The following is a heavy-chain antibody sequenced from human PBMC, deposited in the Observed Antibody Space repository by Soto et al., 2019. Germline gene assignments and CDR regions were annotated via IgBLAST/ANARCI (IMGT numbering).Heavy chain of an antibody. Sequence: QVQLVQSGTEVKKPGSSVKVSCKASGGSLSTNPISWVRQAPGQGLEWMGGTGSGTGPGNHAQKFQGRVTMTTETSTSTVYMELRSLRSDDTAMYYCARNGERDLGLNHYFYYGMDVWGQGTSVTVSS. D-gene: IGHD3-10*01. V-gene: IGHV1-69*06. CDR3: ARNGERDLGLNHYFYYGMDV. CDR1: GGSLSTNP. CDR2: TGSGTGPG. J-gene: IGHJ6*02.